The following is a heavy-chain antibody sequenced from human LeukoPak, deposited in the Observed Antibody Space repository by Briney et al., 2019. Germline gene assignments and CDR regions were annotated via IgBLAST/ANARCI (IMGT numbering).Heavy chain of an antibody. CDR1: GFTFSDYY. V-gene: IGHV3-53*01. J-gene: IGHJ6*03. Sequence: GGSLRLSCAASGFTFSDYYMTWVRPAPGKGLEWVSVIYAGGSTYYADSVKGRFTISRDNSNNTLYLQMNSLRAEDTAMYYCAREWGSSGWYVSYMDVWGKGTTVTVSS. CDR2: IYAGGST. CDR3: AREWGSSGWYVSYMDV. D-gene: IGHD6-19*01.